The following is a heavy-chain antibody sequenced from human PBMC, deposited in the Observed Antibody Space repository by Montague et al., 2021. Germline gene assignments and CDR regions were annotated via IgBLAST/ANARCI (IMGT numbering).Heavy chain of an antibody. CDR3: ARDDSNSPVTMDV. CDR1: GGSVSSGNYY. J-gene: IGHJ6*02. CDR2: IYDSGGTH. V-gene: IGHV4-61*01. D-gene: IGHD2-21*02. Sequence: SETLSLTCTVSGGSVSSGNYYWAWIRQPPGRRLEFVGHIYDSGGTHYYNPSLTSRVTTPADTSNNQFSLSLRSVTAADTAMYYCARDDSNSPVTMDVWGQGTTVTVS.